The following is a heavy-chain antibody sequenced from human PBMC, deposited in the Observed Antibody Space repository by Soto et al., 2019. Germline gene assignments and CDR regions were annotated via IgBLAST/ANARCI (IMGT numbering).Heavy chain of an antibody. D-gene: IGHD6-6*01. CDR3: ARHWTAYSSSANY. Sequence: WVPLQIPRSGSGGSFTGHWSGRVSQMQGKGLEWMGIIYPGDSDTRYSPSFQGQVTISADKSISTAYLQWSNLKASGTAMYYCARHWTAYSSSANYSGQGTLVTVSS. V-gene: IGHV5-51*01. CDR1: GGSFTGHW. CDR2: IYPGDSDT. J-gene: IGHJ4*02.